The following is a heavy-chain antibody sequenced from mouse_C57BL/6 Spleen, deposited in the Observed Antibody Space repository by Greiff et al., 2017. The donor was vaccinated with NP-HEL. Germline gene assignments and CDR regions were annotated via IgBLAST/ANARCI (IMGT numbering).Heavy chain of an antibody. CDR3: ETAQAPYAMDY. CDR2: IHPNSGST. CDR1: GYTFTSYW. D-gene: IGHD3-2*02. J-gene: IGHJ4*01. V-gene: IGHV1-64*01. Sequence: QVQLQQSGAELVKPGASVKLSCKASGYTFTSYWMHWVKQRPGQGLEWIGMIHPNSGSTNYNEKFKSKATLTVDKSSSTAYMQLSSLTSEDSAVYYCETAQAPYAMDYWGQGTSVTVSS.